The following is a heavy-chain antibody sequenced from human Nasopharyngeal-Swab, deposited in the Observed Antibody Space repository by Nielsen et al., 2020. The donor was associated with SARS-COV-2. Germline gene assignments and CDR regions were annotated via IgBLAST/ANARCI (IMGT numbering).Heavy chain of an antibody. CDR2: IKQDGSEK. J-gene: IGHJ4*02. CDR3: ARKQQMGVR. CDR1: GFTFSSYW. V-gene: IGHV3-7*01. D-gene: IGHD6-13*01. Sequence: GESLKISCAASGFTFSSYWMSWVRQAPGKGLEWVANIKQDGSEKYYVDSVKGRFTISRDNAENSVYLQMNSLGTEDTAVYYCARKQQMGVRWGQGTLVTVSS.